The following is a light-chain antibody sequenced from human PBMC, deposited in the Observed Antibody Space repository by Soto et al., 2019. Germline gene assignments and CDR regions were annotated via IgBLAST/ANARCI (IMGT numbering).Light chain of an antibody. J-gene: IGKJ5*01. CDR3: QQYNSWGIT. V-gene: IGKV1-5*01. CDR1: QSISSW. Sequence: DIQMTQSPSTLSASVGDRVTITCWASQSISSWLAWYQQKPGKAPKLLIYDASSLESGVPSRFSGSGSGTEFTLTISSLQPDDFATYYCQQYNSWGITFGQGTRLEIK. CDR2: DAS.